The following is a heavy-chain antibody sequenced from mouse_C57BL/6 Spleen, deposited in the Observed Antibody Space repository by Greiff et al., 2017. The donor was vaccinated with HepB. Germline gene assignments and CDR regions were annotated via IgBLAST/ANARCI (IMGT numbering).Heavy chain of an antibody. J-gene: IGHJ3*01. CDR3: TRSGLYYGSSYGFAY. V-gene: IGHV1-15*01. CDR1: GYTFTDYE. D-gene: IGHD1-1*01. CDR2: IDPETGGT. Sequence: QVQLQQSGAELVRPGASVTLSCKASGYTFTDYEMHWVKQTPVHGLEWIGAIDPETGGTAYNQKFKGKAILTADKSSSTAYMELRSLTSEDSAVYYCTRSGLYYGSSYGFAYWGQGTLVTVSA.